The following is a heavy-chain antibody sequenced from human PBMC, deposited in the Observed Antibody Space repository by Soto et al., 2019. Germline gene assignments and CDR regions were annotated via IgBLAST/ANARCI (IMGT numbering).Heavy chain of an antibody. CDR1: GYTFTSYD. V-gene: IGHV1-8*01. CDR2: MDPNTGHT. CDR3: ARMIFYGSRNPNWFYP. D-gene: IGHD3-10*01. J-gene: IGHJ5*02. Sequence: QVQLVQSGAEVKKPGASVKVSCEASGYTFTSYDINWVRQATGQGLEWMGWMDPNTGHTGYAQKFQGRVSMTRDTSISTAYMELSSLTSDDTAVYYCARMIFYGSRNPNWFYPWGQGSLVTVSS.